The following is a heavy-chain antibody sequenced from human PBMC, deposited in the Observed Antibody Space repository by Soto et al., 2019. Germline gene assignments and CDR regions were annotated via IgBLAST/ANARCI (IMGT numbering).Heavy chain of an antibody. D-gene: IGHD6-6*01. J-gene: IGHJ5*02. Sequence: GGSLRLSCAASGFTFSQYALDWVRQAPGKGLEWVAVILYDGTIEHYADSVKGRFTVSRDSSKNTVYLQMDSLTPEDTGVYYCAREASVAAPNWFDPWGQGTLVTVSS. CDR3: AREASVAAPNWFDP. CDR2: ILYDGTIE. V-gene: IGHV3-30-3*01. CDR1: GFTFSQYA.